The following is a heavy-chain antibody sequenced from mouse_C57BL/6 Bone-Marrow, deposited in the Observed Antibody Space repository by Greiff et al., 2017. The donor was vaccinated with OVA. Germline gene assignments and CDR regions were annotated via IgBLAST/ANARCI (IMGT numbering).Heavy chain of an antibody. V-gene: IGHV5-6*01. Sequence: EVMLVESGGDLVKPGGSLKLSCAASGFTFSSYGMSWVRQTPDKRLEWVATISSSGSYTYYPDSVKGRFTISRDNAKNTLYLQMSSLKSEDTAMYYCAGVTTDYWGQGTTLTVSS. J-gene: IGHJ2*01. CDR3: AGVTTDY. CDR2: ISSSGSYT. CDR1: GFTFSSYG. D-gene: IGHD2-3*01.